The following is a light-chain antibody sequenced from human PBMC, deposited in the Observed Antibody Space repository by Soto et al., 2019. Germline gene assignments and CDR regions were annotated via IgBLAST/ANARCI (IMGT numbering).Light chain of an antibody. CDR1: SSDIGSYNL. Sequence: QSVLTQPASVSGSPGQSITISCTGTSSDIGSYNLVSWYQQHPDKAPKLMIYEVNKRPSGVSNRFSGSKSGNTASLTISGLQAEDEADYYCCSSAGSSGLEGVFGTGTKVTVL. J-gene: IGLJ1*01. V-gene: IGLV2-23*02. CDR3: CSSAGSSGLEGV. CDR2: EVN.